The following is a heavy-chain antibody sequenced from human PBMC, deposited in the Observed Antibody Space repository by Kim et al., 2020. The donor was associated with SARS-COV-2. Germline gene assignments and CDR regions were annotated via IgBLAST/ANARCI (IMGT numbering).Heavy chain of an antibody. J-gene: IGHJ4*02. D-gene: IGHD2-15*01. CDR3: AGGRILPVVRADY. Sequence: YTPSLKSRVTISVDPSKNQFSLKLSSVTAADTAVYYCAGGRILPVVRADYWGQGTLVTVSS. V-gene: IGHV4-31*02.